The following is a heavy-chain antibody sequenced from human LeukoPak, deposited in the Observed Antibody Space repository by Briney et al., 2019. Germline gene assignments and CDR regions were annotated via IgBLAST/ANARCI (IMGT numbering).Heavy chain of an antibody. CDR1: GYTFTSNY. V-gene: IGHV1-46*01. Sequence: ASVKVSCKASGYTFTSNYIHWVRQAPGQGLERMGMIYPRDGSTSYAQKFQGRVTVTRDTSTSTVHMELSGLRSEGTAVYYCARDQEGFDYWGQGTLVTVSS. CDR2: IYPRDGST. J-gene: IGHJ4*02. CDR3: ARDQEGFDY.